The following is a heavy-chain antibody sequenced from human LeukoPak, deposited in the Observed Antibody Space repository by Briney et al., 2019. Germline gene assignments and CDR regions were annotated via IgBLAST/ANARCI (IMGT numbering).Heavy chain of an antibody. CDR1: GYTFTSYG. J-gene: IGHJ4*02. CDR3: AVGPGATLFDY. CDR2: INPSGGST. D-gene: IGHD1-26*01. Sequence: GASVKVSCKASGYTFTSYGISWVRQAPGQGLEWMGIINPSGGSTSYAQKFQGRVTMTRDTATSTVYMELSNLRSEDTAVYYCAVGPGATLFDYWGQGTLVTVSS. V-gene: IGHV1-46*01.